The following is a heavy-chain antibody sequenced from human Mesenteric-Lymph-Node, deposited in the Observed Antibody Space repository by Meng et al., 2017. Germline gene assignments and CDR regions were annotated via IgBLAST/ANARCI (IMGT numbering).Heavy chain of an antibody. Sequence: SETLSLTCTVSGGSISSYYWSWIRQPAGKGLEWIGRIYTSGSTNYNPSLKSRVTMSVDTSKNQFSLKLSSVTAADTAVYYCARDGVPPYDYVWGSYPTPPDYWGQGTLVTVSS. J-gene: IGHJ4*02. CDR1: GGSISSYY. CDR3: ARDGVPPYDYVWGSYPTPPDY. V-gene: IGHV4-4*07. D-gene: IGHD3-16*02. CDR2: IYTSGST.